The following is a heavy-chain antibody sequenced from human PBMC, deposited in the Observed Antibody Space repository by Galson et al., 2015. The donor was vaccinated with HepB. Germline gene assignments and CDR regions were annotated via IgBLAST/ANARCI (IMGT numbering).Heavy chain of an antibody. CDR1: GFTFSSYD. CDR2: IGSAGDP. V-gene: IGHV3-13*05. D-gene: IGHD3-10*01. CDR3: ARVFFGSERYSAYWYFDL. J-gene: IGHJ2*01. Sequence: SLRLSCAASGFTFSSYDMHWVRQATGKGLEWVSTIGSAGDPYFPGSVKGRFTVSRDNARNSLYLQMNSLRDEDTAVYYCARVFFGSERYSAYWYFDLWGRGTLVTVSS.